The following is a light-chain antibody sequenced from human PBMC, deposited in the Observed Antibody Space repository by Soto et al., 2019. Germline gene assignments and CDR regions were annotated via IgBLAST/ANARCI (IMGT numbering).Light chain of an antibody. V-gene: IGKV1-5*03. Sequence: DIQMTQSPSTLSASVGDRVTITCRASQSISSWLAWYQQKPGTAPNLLIYKAYTLQGGVPSRFSGSGSGTEFTLTISSLQPDDSEIYYCQQYSDNWTFGQGTKVEIK. CDR2: KAY. J-gene: IGKJ1*01. CDR1: QSISSW. CDR3: QQYSDNWT.